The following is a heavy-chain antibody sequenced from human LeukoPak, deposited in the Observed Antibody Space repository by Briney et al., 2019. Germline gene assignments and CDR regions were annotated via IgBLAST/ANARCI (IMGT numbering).Heavy chain of an antibody. J-gene: IGHJ4*02. CDR1: GFTFSSYA. Sequence: PGGSLRLSCAASGFTFSSYAMSWVRQAPGKGLEWVSAISGSGVSTYYADSVKGRFTISRDNSKNTLYLQMNSLRAEDTAVYYCAKPRILYYCSSTSCHEGVFDCWGQGTLVTVSS. CDR3: AKPRILYYCSSTSCHEGVFDC. D-gene: IGHD2-2*01. CDR2: ISGSGVST. V-gene: IGHV3-23*01.